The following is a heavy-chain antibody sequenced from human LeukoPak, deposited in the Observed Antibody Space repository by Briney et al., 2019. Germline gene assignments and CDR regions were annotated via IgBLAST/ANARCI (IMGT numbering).Heavy chain of an antibody. V-gene: IGHV4-39*07. Sequence: SETLSLTCTVSGGSISSSSHYWGWTRQPPGKGLEWIGSIYYSGSTYYNPSPKSRVTISVDTSKNQFSLKLSSVTAADTAVYYCARADSSGYYRLYYFDYWGQGTLVTVSS. D-gene: IGHD3-22*01. CDR2: IYYSGST. CDR3: ARADSSGYYRLYYFDY. J-gene: IGHJ4*02. CDR1: GGSISSSSHY.